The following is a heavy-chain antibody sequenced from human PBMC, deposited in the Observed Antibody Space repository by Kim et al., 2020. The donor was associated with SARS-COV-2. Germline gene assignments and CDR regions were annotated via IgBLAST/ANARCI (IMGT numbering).Heavy chain of an antibody. CDR3: AGGTFTNGFKG. V-gene: IGHV6-1*01. D-gene: IGHD2-8*01. CDR1: GDSVSSNSAA. Sequence: SQTLSLTCAISGDSVSSNSAAWNWIRHSPSRGLEWLGRTYYRSKWYSEYAPSVRSRITINADTSKNQFSLQLNSVTPEDTAVYYCAGGTFTNGFKGWGQGTLVTVSS. CDR2: TYYRSKWYS. J-gene: IGHJ4*02.